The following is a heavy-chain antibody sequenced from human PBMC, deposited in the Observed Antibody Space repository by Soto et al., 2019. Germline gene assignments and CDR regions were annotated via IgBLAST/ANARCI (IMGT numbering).Heavy chain of an antibody. CDR3: ARNLLLEYYYDSSGYFPSFDY. V-gene: IGHV1-2*02. J-gene: IGHJ4*02. D-gene: IGHD3-22*01. CDR2: INPNSGGT. CDR1: GYTFTGYY. Sequence: GASVKVSCKASGYTFTGYYMHWVRQAPGQGLEWMGWINPNSGGTNYAQKFQGRVTMTTDTSTSTAYMELRSLRSDDTAVYYCARNLLLEYYYDSSGYFPSFDYWGQGTLVTVSS.